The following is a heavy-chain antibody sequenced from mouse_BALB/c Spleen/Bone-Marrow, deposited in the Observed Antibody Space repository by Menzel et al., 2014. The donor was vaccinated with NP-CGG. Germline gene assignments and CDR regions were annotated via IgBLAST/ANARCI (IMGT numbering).Heavy chain of an antibody. Sequence: EVKLMESGPDLVKPSQSLSLTCTVTGYSITSGYSWHWIRQFPGNKLEWLGYIHYNGNTDYNPSPRSRISITRDTSKNQFFLQLNSVTTEDTATYYCARFYGSYSYWGQGTTLTVSS. V-gene: IGHV3-1*02. CDR2: IHYNGNT. CDR3: ARFYGSYSY. CDR1: GYSITSGYS. D-gene: IGHD1-1*02. J-gene: IGHJ2*01.